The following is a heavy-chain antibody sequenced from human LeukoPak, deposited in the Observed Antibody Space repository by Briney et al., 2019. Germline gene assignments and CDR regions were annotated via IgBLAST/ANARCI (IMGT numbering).Heavy chain of an antibody. CDR2: ISAYNGNT. Sequence: ASVKVSCKASGYSFTTYGITWVRQAPGQGLEWMGWISAYNGNTNYAQKLQGGVTMTTDTSTSTAYMELRSLTSDDTAVYYCARDMIAARPYWFDPWGQGTLVTVSS. CDR3: ARDMIAARPYWFDP. CDR1: GYSFTTYG. V-gene: IGHV1-18*01. D-gene: IGHD6-6*01. J-gene: IGHJ5*02.